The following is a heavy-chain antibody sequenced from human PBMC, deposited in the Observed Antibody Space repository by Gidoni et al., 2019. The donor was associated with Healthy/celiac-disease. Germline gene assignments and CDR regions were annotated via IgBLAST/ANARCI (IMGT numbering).Heavy chain of an antibody. J-gene: IGHJ5*02. CDR1: GFTFSSYW. V-gene: IGHV3-7*01. CDR2: IKQDGSEK. Sequence: EVQLVESGGGLVEPGGSLRLSCAASGFTFSSYWLSWVRQAPGKGLGWVANIKQDGSEKYYVDSVKGRFTISRDNAKNSLYLQMNSLRAEDTAVYYCARSYSSSWYEGWCFDPWGQGTLVTVSS. CDR3: ARSYSSSWYEGWCFDP. D-gene: IGHD6-13*01.